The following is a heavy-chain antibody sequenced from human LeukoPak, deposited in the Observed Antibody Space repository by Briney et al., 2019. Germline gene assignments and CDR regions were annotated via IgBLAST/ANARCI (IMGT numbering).Heavy chain of an antibody. CDR1: GFIFSTYT. Sequence: PGGSLRLSCAASGFIFSTYTMNWVHQAPGEGLEWVPSISSSSTFVYYADSVKGRFTISRDNAKNSLYLQMNSLRAEDTAVYYCARDYYYDSSGPFDYWGQGTLVTVSS. CDR3: ARDYYYDSSGPFDY. D-gene: IGHD3-22*01. CDR2: ISSSSTFV. V-gene: IGHV3-21*01. J-gene: IGHJ4*02.